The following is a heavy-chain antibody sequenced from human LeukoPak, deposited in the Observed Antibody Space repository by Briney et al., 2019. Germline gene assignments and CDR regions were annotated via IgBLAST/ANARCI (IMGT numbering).Heavy chain of an antibody. CDR1: GFTVNSNY. CDR3: ARNCDSPMGVPYAMDV. J-gene: IGHJ6*02. Sequence: PGGSLRLSCAASGFTVNSNYMSWVRQAPGKGLEWVSAIGGGSAGTTIYAESVKDRFIISRDDSKNTLYLEMSSLRGDDSAVYYCARNCDSPMGVPYAMDVWGRGTTVTVSS. V-gene: IGHV3-23*01. D-gene: IGHD2-21*02. CDR2: IGGGSAGTT.